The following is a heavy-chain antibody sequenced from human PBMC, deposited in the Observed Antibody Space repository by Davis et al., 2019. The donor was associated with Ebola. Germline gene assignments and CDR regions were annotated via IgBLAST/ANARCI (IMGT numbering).Heavy chain of an antibody. Sequence: GGSLRLSCAASGFTFSSYGMHWVRQAPGKGLEWVAVISYDGSNKYYADSVKGRFTISRDNSKNTLYLQMNSLRVEDTAVYYCAKGPPQSYAMGGFDSWGQGALVTVSS. J-gene: IGHJ4*02. D-gene: IGHD3-16*01. V-gene: IGHV3-30*18. CDR3: AKGPPQSYAMGGFDS. CDR2: ISYDGSNK. CDR1: GFTFSSYG.